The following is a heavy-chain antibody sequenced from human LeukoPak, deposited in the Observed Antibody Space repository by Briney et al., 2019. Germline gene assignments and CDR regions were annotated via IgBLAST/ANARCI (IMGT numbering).Heavy chain of an antibody. CDR2: IASDGSST. CDR1: GFTFSSYW. Sequence: GSLRLSCAASGFTFSSYWMNWVRQAPGKGLVWVSRIASDGSSTTYADSVKGRFSIPRDNAKNTLYLQMNSLRVEDTAVYYCARGRPHGSDYWGQGTLVTVSS. J-gene: IGHJ4*02. V-gene: IGHV3-74*01. CDR3: ARGRPHGSDY. D-gene: IGHD2-15*01.